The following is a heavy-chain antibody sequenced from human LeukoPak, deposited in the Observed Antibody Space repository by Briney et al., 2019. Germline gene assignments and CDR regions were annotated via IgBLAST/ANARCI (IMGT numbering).Heavy chain of an antibody. Sequence: GSLRLSCAASEFTFSSHSMNWVREAPGKGLEWVSSISRSGGSIYYADSLKGRFTISRDNAKNSLYLQMNSLRAEDTAVYFCARSLKVSAALDVFDIWGQGTMVTVSS. D-gene: IGHD2-2*01. V-gene: IGHV3-21*01. J-gene: IGHJ3*02. CDR2: ISRSGGSI. CDR1: EFTFSSHS. CDR3: ARSLKVSAALDVFDI.